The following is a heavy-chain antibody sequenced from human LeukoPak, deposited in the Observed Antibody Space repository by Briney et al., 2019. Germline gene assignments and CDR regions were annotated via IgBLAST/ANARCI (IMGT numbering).Heavy chain of an antibody. Sequence: ASVKVSCKASGYTFTGYYMYWVRQAPGQGLEWMGWINPNSGGTNYAQKFQGRVTMTRDTSISTAYMELSRLRSDDTAVYYCARGALPYFYDCRGYPGAFDIWGQGTMVSGSS. CDR1: GYTFTGYY. J-gene: IGHJ3*02. V-gene: IGHV1-2*02. CDR3: ARGALPYFYDCRGYPGAFDI. CDR2: INPNSGGT. D-gene: IGHD3-22*01.